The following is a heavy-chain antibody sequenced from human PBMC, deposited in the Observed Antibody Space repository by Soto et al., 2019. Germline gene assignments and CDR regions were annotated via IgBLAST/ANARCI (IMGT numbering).Heavy chain of an antibody. V-gene: IGHV4-59*08. J-gene: IGHJ4*02. D-gene: IGHD3-9*01. CDR3: ARHSYMVYDILTAYYNAYYFDY. CDR1: GGSISSYY. Sequence: QVQLQESGPGLVKPSETLSLTCTVSGGSISSYYWSWIRQPPGKGLEWIGYIYYSGSTNYNPSLKSRVTISVDTSKNQFSLKLSSVTAADTAVYYCARHSYMVYDILTAYYNAYYFDYWGQGTLITVSS. CDR2: IYYSGST.